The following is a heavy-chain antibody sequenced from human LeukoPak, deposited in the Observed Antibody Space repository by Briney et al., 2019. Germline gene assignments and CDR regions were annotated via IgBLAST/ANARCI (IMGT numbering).Heavy chain of an antibody. CDR2: LNADGNSI. CDR3: AGAYSAYDPFDY. V-gene: IGHV3-74*01. J-gene: IGHJ4*02. Sequence: PGGSLRLSCAASGFTFSNYWMHWVRQAPGKGLVWVSRLNADGNSITYADSVRGRFTISRDNAKNTVHLQMNSLRVEDTAIYSCAGAYSAYDPFDYWGQGILVTVSS. D-gene: IGHD5-12*01. CDR1: GFTFSNYW.